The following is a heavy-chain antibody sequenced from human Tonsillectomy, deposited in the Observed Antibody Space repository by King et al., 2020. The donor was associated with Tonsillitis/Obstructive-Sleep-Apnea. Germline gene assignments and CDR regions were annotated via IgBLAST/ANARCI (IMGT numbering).Heavy chain of an antibody. J-gene: IGHJ4*02. CDR2: IKEDGGEK. CDR3: ARDYDILTGEPEPHDS. D-gene: IGHD3-9*01. V-gene: IGHV3-7*03. CDR1: GFTFSSYW. Sequence: QLVQSGGGLVQPGGSLRLSCAASGFTFSSYWMSWVRQAPGKGLEWVSNIKEDGGEKYYADSVKGRSTISRDNAKNSLYLQMNSLRAEDTAVYYCARDYDILTGEPEPHDSWGQGTLVTVSS.